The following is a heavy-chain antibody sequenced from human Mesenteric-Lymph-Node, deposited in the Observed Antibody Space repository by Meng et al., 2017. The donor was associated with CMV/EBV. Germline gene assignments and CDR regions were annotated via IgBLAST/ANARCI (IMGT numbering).Heavy chain of an antibody. D-gene: IGHD3-3*01. Sequence: GGSLRLSCAVSGFTFSTYSMNWVRQAPGKGLEWVSYISSSSSGIYYADSVKGRFTISRDNAKNSLYLQMNSLRAEDTAVYYCARDDFWSGYHYFDYWGQGTLVTVSS. J-gene: IGHJ4*02. V-gene: IGHV3-48*04. CDR3: ARDDFWSGYHYFDY. CDR1: GFTFSTYS. CDR2: ISSSSSGI.